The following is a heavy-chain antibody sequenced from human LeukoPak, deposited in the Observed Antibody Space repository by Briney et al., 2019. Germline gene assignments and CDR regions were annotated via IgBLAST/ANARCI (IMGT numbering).Heavy chain of an antibody. CDR3: ARLWNYDYIWGSYRFFDY. V-gene: IGHV4-34*01. CDR2: INHSGST. Sequence: SETLSLTCAVYGRSFSGYYWSWIRQPPGKGLEWIGEINHSGSTNYNPPLKSRVTISVDTSKNQFSLKLSSVTAADTAVYYCARLWNYDYIWGSYRFFDYWGQGTLVTVSS. CDR1: GRSFSGYY. D-gene: IGHD3-16*02. J-gene: IGHJ4*02.